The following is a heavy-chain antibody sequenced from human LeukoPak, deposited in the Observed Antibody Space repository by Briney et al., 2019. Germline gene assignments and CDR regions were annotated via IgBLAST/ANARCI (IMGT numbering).Heavy chain of an antibody. CDR3: ARARITIFGVVLDY. J-gene: IGHJ4*02. D-gene: IGHD3-3*01. V-gene: IGHV4-61*02. CDR2: IYTSGST. CDR1: GGSISSGSYY. Sequence: SETLSLTCTVSGGSISSGSYYWSWIRQPAGKGLEWIGRIYTSGSTNYNPSLKSRVTISVDTSKNQFSLKLSSVTAADTAVYYCARARITIFGVVLDYWGQGNLVTVSS.